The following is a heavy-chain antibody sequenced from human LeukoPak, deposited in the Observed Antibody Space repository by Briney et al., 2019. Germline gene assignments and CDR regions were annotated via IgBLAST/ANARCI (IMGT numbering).Heavy chain of an antibody. CDR1: GFTFSSYW. CDR3: ARDLAGSGWYSNFDY. V-gene: IGHV3-7*01. J-gene: IGHJ4*02. D-gene: IGHD6-19*01. CDR2: IKQDGSEK. Sequence: GGSLRLSCAASGFTFSSYWMSWVRQAPGKGLEWVANIKQDGSEKYYVDSVKGRFTISRDNAKNSLYLQMNSLRAEDTAVYYCARDLAGSGWYSNFDYWGQGTLVTVSS.